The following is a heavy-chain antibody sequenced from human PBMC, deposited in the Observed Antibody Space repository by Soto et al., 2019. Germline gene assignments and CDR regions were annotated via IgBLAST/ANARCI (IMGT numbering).Heavy chain of an antibody. CDR1: QFSFSSYW. Sequence: GGSLRLSCAASQFSFSSYWMHWVRQVPGKGPAWVSRINHDGSKTEYADSVKGRFTISRDNTNNTLYLQMNSLGVEDTAMYYCVREPWGFSGTWYDYWGQGTLVTVSS. V-gene: IGHV3-74*01. CDR3: VREPWGFSGTWYDY. J-gene: IGHJ4*02. CDR2: INHDGSKT. D-gene: IGHD6-13*01.